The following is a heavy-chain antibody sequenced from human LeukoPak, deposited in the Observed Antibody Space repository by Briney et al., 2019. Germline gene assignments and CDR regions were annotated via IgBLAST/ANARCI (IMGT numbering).Heavy chain of an antibody. D-gene: IGHD2-15*01. CDR2: ISAYNGNT. CDR1: GYTFTSYG. V-gene: IGHV1-18*01. J-gene: IGHJ4*02. CDR3: ARDQGGSCHY. Sequence: ASVKVSCKASGYTFTSYGISWVRQAPGQGLEWMGWISAYNGNTNYAQKLQGRVTITADKSTSTAYMELSSLRSEDTAVYYCARDQGGSCHYWGQGTLVTVSS.